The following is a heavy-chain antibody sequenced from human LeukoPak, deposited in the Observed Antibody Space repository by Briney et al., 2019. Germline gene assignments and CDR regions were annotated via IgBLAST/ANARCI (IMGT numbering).Heavy chain of an antibody. V-gene: IGHV3-23*01. CDR1: GFTFSTYA. CDR2: LSNSGGSGGTT. J-gene: IGHJ3*02. D-gene: IGHD2-15*01. CDR3: AKRYCSGGSCYAGNAFDI. Sequence: GGSLRLSCAASGFTFSTYAMSWVRQAPGKGLEWVSALSNSGGSGGTTYFADSVKGRFTISRDNSKNTLYLQMNSLRAEDTAVYYCAKRYCSGGSCYAGNAFDIWGQGTMVTVSS.